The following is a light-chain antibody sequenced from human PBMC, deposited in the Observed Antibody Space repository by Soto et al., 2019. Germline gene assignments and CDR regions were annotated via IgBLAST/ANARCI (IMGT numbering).Light chain of an antibody. Sequence: DIVMTQSPLSLPVTPGEPASISCRSSQSLLHSNGYNYLDWYLQKPGQSPQLLIYLGSNRASGVPDRFSGSGSGTDFTLKISRVEAEDFGVYYCMQALQSPTFGGGTKVEIK. CDR3: MQALQSPT. CDR1: QSLLHSNGYNY. J-gene: IGKJ4*01. V-gene: IGKV2-28*01. CDR2: LGS.